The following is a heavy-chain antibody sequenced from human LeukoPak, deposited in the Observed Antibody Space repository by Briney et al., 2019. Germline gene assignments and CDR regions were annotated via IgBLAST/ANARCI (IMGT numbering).Heavy chain of an antibody. V-gene: IGHV1-8*03. J-gene: IGHJ4*02. CDR1: GYSFTNYD. D-gene: IGHD3-22*01. CDR3: AREDFYDSGSNDY. CDR2: MNPNSGIT. Sequence: ASVKVSCRASGYSFTNYDINWVRQATGQGLEWMGWMNPNSGITAYAQKFQGRVTITRNTSISTAYMELSSLRSEDTAVYYCAREDFYDSGSNDYWGQGTLVTVSS.